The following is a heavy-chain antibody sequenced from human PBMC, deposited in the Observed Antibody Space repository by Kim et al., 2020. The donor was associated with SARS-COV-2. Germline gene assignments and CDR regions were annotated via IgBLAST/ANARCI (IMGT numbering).Heavy chain of an antibody. J-gene: IGHJ4*02. D-gene: IGHD1-26*01. CDR1: GFTFSSYA. CDR3: ARTDGSYEYHFDY. CDR2: ISYDGSNK. Sequence: GGSLRLSCATSGFTFSSYAMHWVRQAPGKGLEWVAVISYDGSNKYYPDSVKGRFTISRDNSKNTLYLQMNSLRAEDTAVYYCARTDGSYEYHFDYWGQGTLVTVPS. V-gene: IGHV3-30*04.